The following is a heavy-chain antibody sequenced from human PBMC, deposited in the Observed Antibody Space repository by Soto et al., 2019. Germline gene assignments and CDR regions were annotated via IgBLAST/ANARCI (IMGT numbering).Heavy chain of an antibody. V-gene: IGHV4-39*01. CDR1: SGSISSSSYY. Sequence: QLQLQESGPGLVKPSETLSLTCTVSSGSISSSSYYWGWIRQLPGKGLEWIGSIFYSGSTYYNPSPRSRVTIYIDSSKNQFSLKLSSVTATYTAVYYCARHLVVAATTYNWFDLWGQGTLVTVSS. J-gene: IGHJ5*02. CDR2: IFYSGST. CDR3: ARHLVVAATTYNWFDL. D-gene: IGHD2-15*01.